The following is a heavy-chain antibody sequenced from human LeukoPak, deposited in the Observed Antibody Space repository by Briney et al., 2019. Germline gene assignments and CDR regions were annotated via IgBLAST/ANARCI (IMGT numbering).Heavy chain of an antibody. CDR1: GLTFSSYT. D-gene: IGHD3-22*01. CDR2: IRSSSGYI. CDR3: ATDRDTSGYYFDAFDI. Sequence: GGSLRLSCAASGLTFSSYTMNWVRQAPGKGLEWVSYIRSSSGYIYYADSVRGRFTIPRDNAKKSLYLQMNSLRAEDTAVYYCATDRDTSGYYFDAFDIWGQGTMVTVSS. J-gene: IGHJ3*02. V-gene: IGHV3-21*01.